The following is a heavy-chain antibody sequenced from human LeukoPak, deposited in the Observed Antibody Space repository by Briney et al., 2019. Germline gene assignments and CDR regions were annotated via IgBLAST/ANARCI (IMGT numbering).Heavy chain of an antibody. Sequence: PSETLSLTCTVSGGSISSSNYYWGWIRQPPGKGLEWIGGIYYSGSTYYNPSLKSRVTISVGTSKNHFSLKLSSVTAADTAVYYCARGVDTAMVNFDYWGQGTLVTVSS. D-gene: IGHD5-18*01. CDR3: ARGVDTAMVNFDY. V-gene: IGHV4-39*02. J-gene: IGHJ4*02. CDR1: GGSISSSNYY. CDR2: IYYSGST.